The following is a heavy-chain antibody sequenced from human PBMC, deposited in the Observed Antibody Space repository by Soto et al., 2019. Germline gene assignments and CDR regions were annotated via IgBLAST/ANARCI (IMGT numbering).Heavy chain of an antibody. CDR2: TLYSGRT. CDR1: GASISSGW. Sequence: QVQLQESGPGLVKPSGTLSLTCAVSGASISSGWWTWVRQPPGKGLEWIGETLYSGRTNYNSSLNSRVTISIDKSKTQFSLNLSSGTAADTAVYYCSSRVTDAPTWGQGTLVTVSS. V-gene: IGHV4-4*02. CDR3: SSRVTDAPT. D-gene: IGHD3-10*01. J-gene: IGHJ5*02.